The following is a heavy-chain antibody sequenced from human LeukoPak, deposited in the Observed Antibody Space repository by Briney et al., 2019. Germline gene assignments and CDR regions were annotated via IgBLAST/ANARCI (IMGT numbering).Heavy chain of an antibody. J-gene: IGHJ6*03. V-gene: IGHV4-59*04. Sequence: GSLRLSCAASGFTFSSYSMNWVRQPPGKGLEWIGTIYYSGSTYYNVSLKSRVTISVDTSKNQFSLKLSSVTAADTAVYYCARKYYYYHYMDVWGKGTTVTISS. CDR1: GFTFSSYSMN. CDR2: IYYSGST. CDR3: ARKYYYYHYMDV.